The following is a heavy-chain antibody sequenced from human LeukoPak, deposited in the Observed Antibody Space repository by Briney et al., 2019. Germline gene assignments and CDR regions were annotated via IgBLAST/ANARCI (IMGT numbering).Heavy chain of an antibody. V-gene: IGHV3-23*01. CDR1: GFTFSNHG. J-gene: IGHJ4*02. CDR2: ISDGGET. Sequence: PGGSLRLSCAASGFTFSNHGLNWVRQVPGKGLEWVSAISDGGETFYADSVKGRFTISRDNSKNTLYLQMNSLRAVDTALYYCATSFTRISILMQKWGQGALVTVSS. CDR3: ATSFTRISILMQK. D-gene: IGHD2-8*01.